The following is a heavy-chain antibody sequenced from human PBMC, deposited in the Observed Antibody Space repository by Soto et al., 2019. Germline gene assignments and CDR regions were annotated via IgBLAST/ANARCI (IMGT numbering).Heavy chain of an antibody. CDR3: ARDRGHRYGMDV. V-gene: IGHV4-31*03. D-gene: IGHD3-10*01. J-gene: IGHJ6*02. CDR2: IYYSGST. CDR1: GGSISSGGYD. Sequence: SETLSLTCTVSGGSISSGGYDWSWIRQHPGKGLEWIGYIYYSGSTYYNPSLKSRVTISVDTSKNQFSLKLSSVTAADTAVYYCARDRGHRYGMDVWGQGTTVTVSS.